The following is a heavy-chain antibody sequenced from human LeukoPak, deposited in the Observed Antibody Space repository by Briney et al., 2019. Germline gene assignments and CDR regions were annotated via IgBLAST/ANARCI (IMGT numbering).Heavy chain of an antibody. D-gene: IGHD2/OR15-2a*01. CDR2: IYHSGST. J-gene: IGHJ4*02. Sequence: PSETLSLTCAVSGYSISSGYYWGWIRQPPGKGLEWIGSIYHSGSTYYNPSLKSRVTISVDTSKNPFSLKLSSVTAADTAVYYCARLSLASDYWGQGTLVTVSS. CDR3: ARLSLASDY. CDR1: GYSISSGYY. V-gene: IGHV4-38-2*01.